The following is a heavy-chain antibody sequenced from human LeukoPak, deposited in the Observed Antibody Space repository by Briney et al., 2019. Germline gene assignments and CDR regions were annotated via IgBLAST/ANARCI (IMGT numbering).Heavy chain of an antibody. CDR2: ISAYNGNT. D-gene: IGHD3-3*01. V-gene: IGHV1-18*01. CDR1: GYTFTSYG. CDR3: AGGPGDFWSGYYFDY. Sequence: ASVKVSCKASGYTFTSYGISWVRQAPGQGLEWMGWISAYNGNTNYAQKLQGRVTMTTDTSTSTAYMELRSLRSDDTAVYYCAGGPGDFWSGYYFDYWGQGTLVTVSS. J-gene: IGHJ4*02.